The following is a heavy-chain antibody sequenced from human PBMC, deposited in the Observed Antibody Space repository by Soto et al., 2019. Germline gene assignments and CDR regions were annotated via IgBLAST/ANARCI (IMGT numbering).Heavy chain of an antibody. D-gene: IGHD4-4*01. J-gene: IGHJ6*03. CDR2: INRSGST. Sequence: SETLSLTCAVYGGSFSGYYWSWIRQPPGKGLEWIGEINRSGSTNYNPSLKSRVTISVDTSKNQFSLKLSSVTAADTAVYYCARGLNSKRYYYYYYMDVWGKGTTVTVSS. CDR1: GGSFSGYY. V-gene: IGHV4-34*01. CDR3: ARGLNSKRYYYYYYMDV.